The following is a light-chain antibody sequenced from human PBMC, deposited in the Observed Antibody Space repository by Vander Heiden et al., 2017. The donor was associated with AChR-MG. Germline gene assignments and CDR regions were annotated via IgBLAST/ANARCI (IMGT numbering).Light chain of an antibody. V-gene: IGLV3-1*01. Sequence: SYEMTQPPSVSVSPGQTASITCSGDKLGDKDVCWYQQRPGQPPVLVIYQDSKRPSGTPERFSGSNSGNTATLTISGTQPLDEADYYCQTWDGSTVFGGGTKLTVL. CDR3: QTWDGSTV. J-gene: IGLJ2*01. CDR2: QDS. CDR1: KLGDKD.